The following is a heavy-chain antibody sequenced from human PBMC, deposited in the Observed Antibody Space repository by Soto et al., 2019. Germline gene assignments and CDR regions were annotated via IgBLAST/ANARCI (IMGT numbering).Heavy chain of an antibody. CDR1: GGTFSTYT. CDR2: IVPILGVP. J-gene: IGHJ4*02. CDR3: ARARSAYGSGSTIDY. Sequence: QVQLVQSGAEVKKPGSSVKVSCKASGGTFSTYTVSWVRQAPGQGREWMGRIVPILGVPNYAQRFQGRVTITADKGTNTVHMELSRLRSEDTAVYYCARARSAYGSGSTIDYWGQGTLITVSS. V-gene: IGHV1-69*02. D-gene: IGHD3-10*01.